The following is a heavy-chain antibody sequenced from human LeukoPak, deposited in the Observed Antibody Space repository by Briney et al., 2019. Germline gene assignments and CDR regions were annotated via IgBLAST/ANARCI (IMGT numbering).Heavy chain of an antibody. J-gene: IGHJ5*02. CDR2: IYYSGST. Sequence: SETLSLTCTVSGYSISSGYYWGWIRQPPGKGLEWIGYIYYSGSTNYNPSLKSRVTISVDTSKNQFSLKLSSVTAADTAVYYCARDRGCSRGGTCYFNWFDRWNKGTLVTAS. CDR1: GYSISSGYY. D-gene: IGHD2-15*01. CDR3: ARDRGCSRGGTCYFNWFDR. V-gene: IGHV4-61*01.